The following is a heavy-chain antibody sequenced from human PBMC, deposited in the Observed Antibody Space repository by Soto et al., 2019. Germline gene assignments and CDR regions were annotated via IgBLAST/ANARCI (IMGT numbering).Heavy chain of an antibody. Sequence: QVYLVESGGGVVQPGRSLRLSCAVSGLTFSSYGMHWVRQAPGKGLEWVAVISYDGSNKYYADSVKGRFTISRDNSKNTVYLQMNSLRGEDTAVYYWAKSIAAEYYYYGVDVWGQGTTVTVSS. J-gene: IGHJ6*02. V-gene: IGHV3-30*18. CDR3: AKSIAAEYYYYGVDV. CDR1: GLTFSSYG. CDR2: ISYDGSNK. D-gene: IGHD6-13*01.